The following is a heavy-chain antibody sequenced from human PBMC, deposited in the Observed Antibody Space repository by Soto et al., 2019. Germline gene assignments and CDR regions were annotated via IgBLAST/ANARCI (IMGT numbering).Heavy chain of an antibody. J-gene: IGHJ6*02. CDR1: GFTFSSYA. V-gene: IGHV3-64D*08. CDR3: VKLPGRSIAAQSHPSTYYYSVMDV. Sequence: GGSLRLSCSASGFTFSSYAMHWVRQAPGKGLEYVSAISSNGGSTYYADSVKGRFTISRDNSKNTLYLQMSSLRAEDTAVYYCVKLPGRSIAAQSHPSTYYYSVMDVWGQGTTVTVSS. CDR2: ISSNGGST. D-gene: IGHD6-6*01.